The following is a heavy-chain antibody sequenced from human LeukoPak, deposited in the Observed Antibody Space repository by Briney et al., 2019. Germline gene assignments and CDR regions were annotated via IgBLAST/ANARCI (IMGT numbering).Heavy chain of an antibody. CDR3: ASSTYYDFWSALPVRY. Sequence: PSQTLSLTCTVSGGSISSGGYYRSWIRQPPGKGLEWIGYIYHSGSTYYNPSLKSRVTISVDRSKNQFSLKLSSVTAADTAVYYCASSTYYDFWSALPVRYWGQGTLVTVSS. V-gene: IGHV4-30-2*01. D-gene: IGHD3-3*01. J-gene: IGHJ4*02. CDR1: GGSISSGGYY. CDR2: IYHSGST.